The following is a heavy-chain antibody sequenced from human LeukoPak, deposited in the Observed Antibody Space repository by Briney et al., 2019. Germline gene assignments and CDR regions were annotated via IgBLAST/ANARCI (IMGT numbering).Heavy chain of an antibody. V-gene: IGHV3-30-3*01. J-gene: IGHJ6*03. Sequence: QTGRSLRLSCAASGFTFSSYAMHWVRQAPGKGLEWVAVISYDGSNKYYADSVKGRFTISRDNSKNTLYLQMNSLRAEDTAVYYCARDVERGQDYYYYMDVWGKGTTVTVSS. CDR3: ARDVERGQDYYYYMDV. CDR1: GFTFSSYA. CDR2: ISYDGSNK. D-gene: IGHD3-10*01.